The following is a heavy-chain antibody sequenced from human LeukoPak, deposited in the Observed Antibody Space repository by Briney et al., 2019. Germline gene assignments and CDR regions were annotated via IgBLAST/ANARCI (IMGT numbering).Heavy chain of an antibody. Sequence: GGSLRLSCAGSGFTLSSNWMHWVRQAPGKGLVWVSCFYSDGSRTNDADSVKGRFTISGDNAKNTQYLQMNSLRAEDTAVYYCARSGRGGAFDIWGQGTMVTVSS. CDR1: GFTLSSNW. CDR3: ARSGRGGAFDI. CDR2: FYSDGSRT. J-gene: IGHJ3*02. V-gene: IGHV3-74*01. D-gene: IGHD1-26*01.